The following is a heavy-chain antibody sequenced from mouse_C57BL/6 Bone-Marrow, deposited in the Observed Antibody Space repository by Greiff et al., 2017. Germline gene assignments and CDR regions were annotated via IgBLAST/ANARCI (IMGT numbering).Heavy chain of an antibody. CDR1: GYTFTEYT. V-gene: IGHV1-62-2*01. CDR2: FYPGSGSI. J-gene: IGHJ3*01. CDR3: AGHEEEVSSYPAWFAY. D-gene: IGHD1-1*01. Sequence: QVQLKESGAELVKPGASVKLSCKASGYTFTEYTIHWVKQRSGQGLEWIGWFYPGSGSIKYNEKFKDKATLTADKSSSTVYMERSRLTSEASAVYFCAGHEEEVSSYPAWFAYWGQGTLVTVSA.